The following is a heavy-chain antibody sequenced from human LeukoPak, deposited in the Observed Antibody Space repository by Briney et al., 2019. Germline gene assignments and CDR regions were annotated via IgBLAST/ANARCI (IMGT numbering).Heavy chain of an antibody. V-gene: IGHV1-69*04. CDR3: ARPGVRYYYYGMDV. Sequence: SVKVSCKASGGTFSSYAISWVRQAPGQGLEWMGRIIPILGIANYAQKFQGRVTITADKSTSTAYMELSSLRSDDTAVYYCARPGVRYYYYGMDVWGQGTTVTVSS. CDR1: GGTFSSYA. CDR2: IIPILGIA. J-gene: IGHJ6*02.